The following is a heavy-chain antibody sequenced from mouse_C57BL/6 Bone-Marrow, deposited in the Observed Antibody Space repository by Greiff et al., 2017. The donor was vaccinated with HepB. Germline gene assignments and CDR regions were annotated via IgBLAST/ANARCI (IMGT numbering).Heavy chain of an antibody. CDR2: ISNGGGST. V-gene: IGHV5-12*01. Sequence: EVQLVESGGGLVQPGGSLKLSCAASGFTFSDYYMYWVRQTPEKRLEWVAYISNGGGSTYYPDTVKGRFTISRDNAKNTLYLQMSRLKSEDTAMYYCARHGRGDYAMDYWGQGTSVTVSS. CDR3: ARHGRGDYAMDY. J-gene: IGHJ4*01. CDR1: GFTFSDYY.